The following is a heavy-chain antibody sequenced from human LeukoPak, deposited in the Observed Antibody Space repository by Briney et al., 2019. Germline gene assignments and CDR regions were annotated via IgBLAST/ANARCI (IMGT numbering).Heavy chain of an antibody. CDR3: ARDRRIAAAGT. D-gene: IGHD6-13*01. CDR1: GFTFSNYA. J-gene: IGHJ4*02. CDR2: ISGSGGST. V-gene: IGHV3-23*01. Sequence: PGGSLRLSCAASGFTFSNYAMTWVRQAPGKGLEWVSTISGSGGSTYYADSVKGRFTISRDNSKNTLYLQMNSLRAEDTAVYYCARDRRIAAAGTWGQGTLVTVSS.